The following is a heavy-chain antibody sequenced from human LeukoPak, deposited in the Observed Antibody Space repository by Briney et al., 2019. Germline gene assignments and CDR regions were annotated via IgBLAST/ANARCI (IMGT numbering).Heavy chain of an antibody. CDR1: GFTFSSYW. CDR3: ARQYYHDSSGYPFDY. Sequence: GGFLRLSCAASGFTFSSYWTHWVRQAPGKGLVWVSRISIDGSTRYADSVKGRFTISRDNAKNTLYLQMNSLRAEDTAVYYCARQYYHDSSGYPFDYWGQGTLVTVSS. V-gene: IGHV3-74*01. J-gene: IGHJ4*02. D-gene: IGHD3-22*01. CDR2: ISIDGST.